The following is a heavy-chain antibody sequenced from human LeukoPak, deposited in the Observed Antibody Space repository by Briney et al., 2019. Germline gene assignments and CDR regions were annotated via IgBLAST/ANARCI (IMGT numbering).Heavy chain of an antibody. D-gene: IGHD3-10*01. CDR1: GGSIXSYY. CDR3: ARSLLWSPYFDY. CDR2: IYYSGST. J-gene: IGHJ4*02. V-gene: IGHV4-59*08. Sequence: SETLSLTCTVSGGSIXSYYWSWIRQPPGXXXXWIGYIYYSGSTNYNPSLKSRVTISVDTSKNQFSLKLSSVTAADTAVYYCARSLLWSPYFDYWGQGTLVTVSS.